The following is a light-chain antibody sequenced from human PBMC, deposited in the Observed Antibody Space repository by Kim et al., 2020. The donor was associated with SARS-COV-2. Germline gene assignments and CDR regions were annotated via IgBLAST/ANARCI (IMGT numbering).Light chain of an antibody. CDR1: NIGSKN. Sequence: SVALEQADRITSGRNNIGSKNERWYQRKPGQAPVMVIYRNSSRPSGIPERFSGSNSGNTATLTISRAQAGDEADYYYQVWDSSTVVFGGGTQLTVL. CDR2: RNS. CDR3: QVWDSSTVV. J-gene: IGLJ2*01. V-gene: IGLV3-9*01.